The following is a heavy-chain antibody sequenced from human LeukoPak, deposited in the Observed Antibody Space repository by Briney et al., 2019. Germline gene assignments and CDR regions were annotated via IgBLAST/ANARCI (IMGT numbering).Heavy chain of an antibody. CDR1: GFTVSSNY. Sequence: GGSLRLSCAASGFTVSSNYMSWVRQAPGKGLEWVSVIYSGGSTYYADSVKGRFTISRDNSKNTLYLQMNSLRAEDTAVYYCARDRGGGYYFSLDYWGQGTLVTVSS. D-gene: IGHD3-3*01. J-gene: IGHJ4*02. CDR2: IYSGGST. V-gene: IGHV3-53*01. CDR3: ARDRGGGYYFSLDY.